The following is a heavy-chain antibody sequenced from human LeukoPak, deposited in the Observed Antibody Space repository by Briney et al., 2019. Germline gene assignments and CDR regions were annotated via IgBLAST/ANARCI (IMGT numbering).Heavy chain of an antibody. D-gene: IGHD1-26*01. CDR3: ARVVWELPHFDY. CDR1: GGSINSNY. Sequence: PSETLSLTCTVSGGSINSNYWSWIRQPPGKGLESIGYMHYTGNTNYNPSLKSRITMSVDTSKNQFSLTLNSVTAADTAVYYCARVVWELPHFDYWGQGTLVTVSS. CDR2: MHYTGNT. J-gene: IGHJ4*02. V-gene: IGHV4-59*01.